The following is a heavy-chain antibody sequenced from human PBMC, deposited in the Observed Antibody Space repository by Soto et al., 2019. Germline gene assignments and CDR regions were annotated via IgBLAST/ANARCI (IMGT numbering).Heavy chain of an antibody. V-gene: IGHV3-48*01. CDR2: ISSSSSTI. J-gene: IGHJ5*02. Sequence: EVQLVESGGGLVQPGGSLRLSCAASGFTFSSYSMNWVRQAPGKGLEWVSYISSSSSTIYYADSVKGRFTISRDNAKNSLYLQMHSLRAEDTAVYYFARHPERIAEIGWFDPWGQGTLVTVSS. D-gene: IGHD6-13*01. CDR1: GFTFSSYS. CDR3: ARHPERIAEIGWFDP.